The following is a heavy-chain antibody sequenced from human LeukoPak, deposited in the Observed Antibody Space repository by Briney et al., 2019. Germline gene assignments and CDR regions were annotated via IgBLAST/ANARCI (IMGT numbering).Heavy chain of an antibody. Sequence: SETLSLTCTVSGGSINSYHWNWIRQPPGKGLEWTGYIDHSGNTNHNPSLKSRIIMSVDTSKNQVSLKLTSVTAADTAIYYCARSDSKGWFDPWGQGTLVTVSS. D-gene: IGHD2-21*01. CDR2: IDHSGNT. CDR1: GGSINSYH. J-gene: IGHJ5*02. V-gene: IGHV4-59*01. CDR3: ARSDSKGWFDP.